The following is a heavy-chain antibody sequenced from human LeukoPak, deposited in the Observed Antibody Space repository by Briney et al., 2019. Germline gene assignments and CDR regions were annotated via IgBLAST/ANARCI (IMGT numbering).Heavy chain of an antibody. J-gene: IGHJ4*02. CDR3: AKTEWDQLGGYFDY. CDR1: GFTFSSYG. D-gene: IGHD7-27*01. Sequence: PGRSLRLSCAASGFTFSSYGMHWGRQAPGKGLEWVAVISYDGSNKYYADSVKGRFTISRDNSKNTLYLQMNSLRAEDTAVYYCAKTEWDQLGGYFDYWGQGTLVTVSS. CDR2: ISYDGSNK. V-gene: IGHV3-30*18.